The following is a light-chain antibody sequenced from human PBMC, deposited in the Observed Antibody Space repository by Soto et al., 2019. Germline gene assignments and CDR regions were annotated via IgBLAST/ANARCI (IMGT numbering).Light chain of an antibody. CDR2: GAS. CDR1: QSVSSN. J-gene: IGKJ3*01. V-gene: IGKV3-15*01. Sequence: EIVMTQSPATLSVSPGERATLSCRASQSVSSNLAWYQQKPGQAPRLLIYGASTRATGIPARFSGSGSGTEFTLTISSLQSEDFAIYYCQPYNNRPPVTFGPGTKVDIK. CDR3: QPYNNRPPVT.